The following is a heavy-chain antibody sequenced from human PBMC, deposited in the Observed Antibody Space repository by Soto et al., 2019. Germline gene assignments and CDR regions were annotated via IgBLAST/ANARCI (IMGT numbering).Heavy chain of an antibody. CDR1: GGSISSSSYY. Sequence: QLQLQESGPGLVKPSETLSLTCTVSGGSISSSSYYWGWIRQPPGKGLEWIGSIYYSGSTYYNPSLKSRVTISVDTSKNQFSLKLSSVTAADTAVYYCARPFGTEGPIDYWGQGTLVTVSS. J-gene: IGHJ4*02. CDR3: ARPFGTEGPIDY. V-gene: IGHV4-39*01. D-gene: IGHD2-8*02. CDR2: IYYSGST.